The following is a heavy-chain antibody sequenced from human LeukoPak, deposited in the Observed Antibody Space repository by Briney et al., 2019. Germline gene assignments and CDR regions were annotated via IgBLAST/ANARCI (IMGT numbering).Heavy chain of an antibody. D-gene: IGHD2-2*01. CDR3: ARGVVVPAAISNWFDP. Sequence: SVKVSCKASGGTFSSYAISWVRQAPGQGLEWMGRIIPILGIADYAQKFQGRVTITADKSTSTAYMELSSLRSEDTAVYYCARGVVVPAAISNWFDPWGQGTLVTVSS. J-gene: IGHJ5*02. V-gene: IGHV1-69*04. CDR2: IIPILGIA. CDR1: GGTFSSYA.